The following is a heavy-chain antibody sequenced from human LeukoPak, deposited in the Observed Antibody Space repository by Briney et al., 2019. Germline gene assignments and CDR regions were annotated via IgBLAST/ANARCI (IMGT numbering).Heavy chain of an antibody. D-gene: IGHD5/OR15-5a*01. CDR3: ARDRVSESDSEGDY. V-gene: IGHV3-7*01. J-gene: IGHJ4*02. CDR2: IKQGGSEI. Sequence: PGGSLRLSCSASGFTFSRFWMSWVRQAPGKGLEYVALIKQGGSEIFHMDSVKGRLTISRDDATNSLYLQMNSLRVEDTALYYCARDRVSESDSEGDYWGQGTLVTVSS. CDR1: GFTFSRFW.